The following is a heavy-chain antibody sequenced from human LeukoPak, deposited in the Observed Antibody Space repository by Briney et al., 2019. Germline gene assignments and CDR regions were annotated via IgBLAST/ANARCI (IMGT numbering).Heavy chain of an antibody. CDR2: IIPILGIA. Sequence: SVKVSCKASGGTFSSYAISWVRQAPGQGLEWMGRIIPILGIANYAQKLQGRVTMTTDTSTSTAYMELRSLRSDDMAVYYCARNAWTGTTVPHYYYYMDVWGKGTTVTVSS. CDR1: GGTFSSYA. V-gene: IGHV1-69*04. J-gene: IGHJ6*03. D-gene: IGHD1-7*01. CDR3: ARNAWTGTTVPHYYYYMDV.